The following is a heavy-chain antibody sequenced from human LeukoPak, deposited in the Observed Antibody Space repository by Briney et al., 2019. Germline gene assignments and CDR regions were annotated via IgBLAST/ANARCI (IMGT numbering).Heavy chain of an antibody. CDR3: ARVTVTTEFDY. CDR2: INPNSGGT. J-gene: IGHJ4*02. D-gene: IGHD4-17*01. CDR1: GYTFTGYF. V-gene: IGHV1-2*02. Sequence: ASVKVSCKTSGYTFTGYFMHWVRQAPGQGPEWMGWINPNSGGTYYAQKFEGRVTLTRDTSISTAYMELSRLRSDDTAVYHCARVTVTTEFDYWGQGTLLTVSS.